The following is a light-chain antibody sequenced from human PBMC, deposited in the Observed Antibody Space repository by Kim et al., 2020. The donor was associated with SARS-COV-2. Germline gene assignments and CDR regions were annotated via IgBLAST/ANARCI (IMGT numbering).Light chain of an antibody. Sequence: SYELTQPPSVSVSPGQTATITCSGEKLGDKYVCWYQQKPGQSPVLVIYQDNKRRARIPERFSASNSGNTATLTISGTQGLDEADYYCQAWDRSGVIFG. CDR2: QDN. CDR1: KLGDKY. J-gene: IGLJ1*01. V-gene: IGLV3-1*01. CDR3: QAWDRSGVI.